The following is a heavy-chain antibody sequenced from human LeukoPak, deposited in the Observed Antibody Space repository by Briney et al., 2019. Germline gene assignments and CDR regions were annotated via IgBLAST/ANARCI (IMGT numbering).Heavy chain of an antibody. CDR1: GYMFINYW. CDR3: ARLGSGYHYNHYYGLDV. Sequence: GESLQISCKGSGYMFINYWIAWVRQMPGKGLEWMGIVYAGDSETRYSPSFQGQVTMSADRSTSTAYLQWSSLTASDSAMYYCARLGSGYHYNHYYGLDVWGQGTTVTVS. V-gene: IGHV5-51*01. D-gene: IGHD5-12*01. J-gene: IGHJ6*02. CDR2: VYAGDSET.